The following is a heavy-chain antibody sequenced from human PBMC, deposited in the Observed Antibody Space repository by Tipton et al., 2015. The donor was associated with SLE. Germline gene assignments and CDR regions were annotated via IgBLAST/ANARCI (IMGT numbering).Heavy chain of an antibody. J-gene: IGHJ4*02. V-gene: IGHV4-39*07. CDR2: IYYSGST. CDR1: GGSISSSSYY. D-gene: IGHD3-3*01. CDR3: ARGYDLWSGYYFDY. Sequence: TLSLTCTVSGGSISSSSYYWGWIRQPPGKGLEWIGSIYYSGSTNYNPSLKSRVTISVDTSKNQFSLKLSSVTAADTAVYYCARGYDLWSGYYFDYWGQGTLVTVSS.